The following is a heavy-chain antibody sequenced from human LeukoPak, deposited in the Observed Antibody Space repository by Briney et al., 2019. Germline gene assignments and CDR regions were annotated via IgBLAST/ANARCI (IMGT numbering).Heavy chain of an antibody. CDR2: IYGDNT. V-gene: IGHV3-23*01. J-gene: IGHJ4*02. Sequence: SGVSLRLSCAASGFTVSAYAMAWVRQAPGKGLEWVSTIYGDNTYYADSVKGRFAISTDNSKNTLYLQMNSLRVEDTAVYFCAARKVRGVWFYLDYWGQGTLVTVSS. CDR1: GFTVSAYA. D-gene: IGHD3-10*01. CDR3: AARKVRGVWFYLDY.